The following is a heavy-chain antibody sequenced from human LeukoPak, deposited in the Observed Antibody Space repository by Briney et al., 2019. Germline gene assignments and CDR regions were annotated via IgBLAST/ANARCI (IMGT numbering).Heavy chain of an antibody. CDR2: IRYDGSDK. CDR1: GFTFSTYG. V-gene: IGHV3-30*02. J-gene: IGHJ3*02. CDR3: AKAIVLAEYSGSSGDAFDI. Sequence: PGGSLRLSCSASGFTFSTYGMHWVRQAPGKGLEWVAFIRYDGSDKYYADSVKGRFTISRDNSKNTLYLQMNSLRAEDTAVYYCAKAIVLAEYSGSSGDAFDIWGQGTMVTVSS. D-gene: IGHD6-6*01.